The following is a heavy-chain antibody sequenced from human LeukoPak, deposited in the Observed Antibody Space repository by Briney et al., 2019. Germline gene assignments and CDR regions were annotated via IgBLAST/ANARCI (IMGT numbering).Heavy chain of an antibody. D-gene: IGHD3-10*01. CDR1: VVTFSIYA. CDR2: ISVSGGST. Sequence: GGSLRLSCAAPVVTFSIYAISGVRQALGKGLGCVSPISVSGGSTYYADSVKGRFTISRDNSKNTLYLQMNSMRAEDTAVYYCAKDRRVTMVQGAFDIWGQGKMVTVSS. V-gene: IGHV3-23*01. CDR3: AKDRRVTMVQGAFDI. J-gene: IGHJ3*02.